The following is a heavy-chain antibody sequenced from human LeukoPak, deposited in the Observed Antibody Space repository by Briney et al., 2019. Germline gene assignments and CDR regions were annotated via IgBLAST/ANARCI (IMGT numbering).Heavy chain of an antibody. CDR3: ARYASGSYFDY. D-gene: IGHD1-26*01. CDR2: ITHSGST. J-gene: IGHJ4*02. V-gene: IGHV4-34*01. CDR1: GESFSGYY. Sequence: PSETLSLTCAVYGESFSGYYWSWIRQPPGKGLEWIGDITHSGSTNYTPSLKSRVTISVDTSKNQFSLKLSSVTAADTAVYYCARYASGSYFDYWGQGTLVTVSS.